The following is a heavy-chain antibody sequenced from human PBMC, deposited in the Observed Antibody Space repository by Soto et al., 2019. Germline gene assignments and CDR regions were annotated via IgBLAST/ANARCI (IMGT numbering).Heavy chain of an antibody. J-gene: IGHJ5*02. V-gene: IGHV3-48*02. CDR1: GFTFSSYS. D-gene: IGHD1-26*01. Sequence: EVQLVESGGGLVQPGGSLRLSCAASGFTFSSYSMNWVRQAPGKGLEWVSYISSSSSTIYYADSVKGRFTISRDNAKNPLYLQMNSLRDEDTAVYYCAREGGNLNWFDPWGQGNLVTVSS. CDR2: ISSSSSTI. CDR3: AREGGNLNWFDP.